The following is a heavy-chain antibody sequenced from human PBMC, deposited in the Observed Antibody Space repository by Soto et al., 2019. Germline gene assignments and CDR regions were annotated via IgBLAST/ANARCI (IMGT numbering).Heavy chain of an antibody. CDR2: ISGSGGTT. CDR1: GFTFSSFS. D-gene: IGHD3-22*01. CDR3: AKYGRDSSAWKADY. Sequence: EVELLESGGGLVQPGGSLRLSCAASGFTFSSFSMTCVRQAPGKGLEWVSGISGSGGTTNYADSVKDRFTISRDNSKSTLFLQMHSLRAEDTAVYYCAKYGRDSSAWKADYGGQGTLVTVSS. J-gene: IGHJ4*02. V-gene: IGHV3-23*01.